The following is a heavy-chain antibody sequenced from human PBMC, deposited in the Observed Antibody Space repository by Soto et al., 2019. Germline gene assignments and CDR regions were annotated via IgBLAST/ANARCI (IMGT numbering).Heavy chain of an antibody. Sequence: SETLSVTRFASAHSISSYYWFWLRQPSAKGLAWIGYIYCSGSTNYNASLKRRVTILVDRSKKQFHLKLGSVLAADAAAYDWAIALLWIAATGTYYYGMDVWRQGTKGTVSS. CDR1: AHSISSYY. CDR2: IYCSGST. D-gene: IGHD6-13*01. J-gene: IGHJ6*02. CDR3: AIALLWIAATGTYYYGMDV. V-gene: IGHV4-59*01.